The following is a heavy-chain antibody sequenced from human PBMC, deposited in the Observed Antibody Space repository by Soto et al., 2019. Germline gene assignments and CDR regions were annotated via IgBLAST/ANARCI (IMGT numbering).Heavy chain of an antibody. V-gene: IGHV4-4*07. J-gene: IGHJ5*02. CDR2: IYTSGST. CDR3: ASSAPNTPYCSGGSCHSGTWFDP. Sequence: SETLSLTCTVSGGSISSYYWIWIRQPAGKGLEWIGRIYTSGSTNYNPSLKSRVTMSVDTSKNQFSLKLSSVTAADTAVYYCASSAPNTPYCSGGSCHSGTWFDPWGQGTLVTVSS. D-gene: IGHD2-15*01. CDR1: GGSISSYY.